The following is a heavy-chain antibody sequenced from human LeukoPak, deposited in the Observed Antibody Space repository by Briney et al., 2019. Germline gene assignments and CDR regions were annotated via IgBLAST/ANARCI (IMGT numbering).Heavy chain of an antibody. Sequence: GGSLRLSCAASGFAFSGYDMNWVRQIPRKGLEWVSSISRDGINTHYAESVKGRFTISRDNAKNSLYLQMNSLRAEDTAVYYCARDWRSGTYYLDYWGQGTLVTVSS. D-gene: IGHD1-26*01. CDR2: ISRDGINT. J-gene: IGHJ4*02. CDR1: GFAFSGYD. CDR3: ARDWRSGTYYLDY. V-gene: IGHV3-21*01.